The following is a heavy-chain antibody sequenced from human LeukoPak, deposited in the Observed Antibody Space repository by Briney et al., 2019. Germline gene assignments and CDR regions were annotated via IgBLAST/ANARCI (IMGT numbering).Heavy chain of an antibody. J-gene: IGHJ4*02. CDR3: AKGHDDFRQFDY. CDR2: IIPIFGTG. D-gene: IGHD3-3*01. V-gene: IGHV1-69*13. Sequence: ASVKVSCTASGGTFANYAISWVRKAPGQGLEWMGGIIPIFGTGDSAQKFQGRLTITADESTRTTYMELSSLRSEDTAVYYCAKGHDDFRQFDYWGQGTMVTVSS. CDR1: GGTFANYA.